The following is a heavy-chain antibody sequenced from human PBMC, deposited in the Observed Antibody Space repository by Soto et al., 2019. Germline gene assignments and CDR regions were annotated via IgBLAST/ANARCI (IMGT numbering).Heavy chain of an antibody. J-gene: IGHJ6*02. V-gene: IGHV3-30-3*01. CDR2: ISYDGSNK. D-gene: IGHD4-4*01. Sequence: VGSLRLSCAASGFTFSSYAMHWVRQAPGKGLEWVAVISYDGSNKYYADSVKGRFTISRDNSKNTLYLQMNSLRAEDTAVYYCASLPTVTTRYGMDVWGQGTTVTVSS. CDR1: GFTFSSYA. CDR3: ASLPTVTTRYGMDV.